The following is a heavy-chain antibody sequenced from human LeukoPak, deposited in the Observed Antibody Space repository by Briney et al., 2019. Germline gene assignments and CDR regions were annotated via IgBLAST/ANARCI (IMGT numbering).Heavy chain of an antibody. V-gene: IGHV4-39*01. D-gene: IGHD1-26*01. CDR3: ARVRRRELVGDAFDI. CDR2: IYHSGST. J-gene: IGHJ3*02. CDR1: GGSISSSSYY. Sequence: PSETLSLTCTVSGGSISSSSYYWGWIRQPPGKGLEWIGSIYHSGSTYYNPSLKSRVTISVDTSKNQFSLKLSSVTAADTAVYYCARVRRRELVGDAFDIWGQGTMVTVSS.